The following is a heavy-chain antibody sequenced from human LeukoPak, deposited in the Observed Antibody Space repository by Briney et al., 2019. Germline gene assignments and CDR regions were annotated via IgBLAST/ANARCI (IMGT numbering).Heavy chain of an antibody. CDR2: IYHSGST. D-gene: IGHD3-22*01. J-gene: IGHJ4*02. Sequence: SETLSLTCTVSGYSISSGYYWGWIRQPPGKGLEWIGSIYHSGSTYYNPSLKSRVTISVDTSKNQFSLKLSSVTAADTAVYYCAREVHPYYDSSGYPDYWGQGTLVTVSS. V-gene: IGHV4-38-2*02. CDR3: AREVHPYYDSSGYPDY. CDR1: GYSISSGYY.